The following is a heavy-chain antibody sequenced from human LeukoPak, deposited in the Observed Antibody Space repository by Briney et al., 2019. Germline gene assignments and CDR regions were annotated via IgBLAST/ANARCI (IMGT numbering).Heavy chain of an antibody. J-gene: IGHJ6*03. CDR3: AREAAASTFIAAAYHYYYYMDV. Sequence: GASVKVSCKASSYTFTRYGISWVRQAPGQGLEWMGWISGSNGNTNYAQKFQGRVSMTADTSTSTAYMELSRLRSDDTAVYYCAREAAASTFIAAAYHYYYYMDVWGKGTTVTISS. CDR1: SYTFTRYG. V-gene: IGHV1-18*01. D-gene: IGHD6-13*01. CDR2: ISGSNGNT.